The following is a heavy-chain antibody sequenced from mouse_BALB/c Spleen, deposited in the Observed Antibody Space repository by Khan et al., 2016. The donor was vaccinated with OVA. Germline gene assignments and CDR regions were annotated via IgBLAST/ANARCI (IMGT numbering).Heavy chain of an antibody. V-gene: IGHV14-3*02. J-gene: IGHJ3*01. CDR3: ARITYYDGSY. CDR1: GFNIKDTY. Sequence: VQLKQSGAELVKPGASVSLSCTASGFNIKDTYLHWVNQRPEQGLEWVGRIDPENGYVKFDPKFQGKATITADTSSSTIYLQLSSLTSEDTAVDYCARITYYDGSYWGQGTLVTVS. D-gene: IGHD1-1*01. CDR2: IDPENGYV.